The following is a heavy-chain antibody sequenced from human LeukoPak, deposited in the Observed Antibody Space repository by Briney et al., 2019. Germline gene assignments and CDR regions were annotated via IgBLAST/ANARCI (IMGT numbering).Heavy chain of an antibody. CDR1: GFTFSSYS. CDR2: ISSSSSYI. CDR3: ATPHLGSANSGYEG. Sequence: PGGSLRLSCAASGFTFSSYSMNWVRQAPGKGLEWVSSISSSSSYIYYADSVKGRFTISRDNAKNSLYLQMNSLRAEDTAVYYCATPHLGSANSGYEGWGQGTLVTVSS. D-gene: IGHD5-12*01. V-gene: IGHV3-21*01. J-gene: IGHJ4*02.